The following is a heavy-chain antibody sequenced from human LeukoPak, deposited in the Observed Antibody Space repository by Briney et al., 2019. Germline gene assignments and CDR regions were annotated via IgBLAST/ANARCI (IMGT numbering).Heavy chain of an antibody. D-gene: IGHD5-24*01. Sequence: SETLSLTCTVSGGSISSYYWSWIRQPPGKGLEWIGYIYYSGNTNYNPSLKSRVTISVDTSKNQFSLKLSSVTAADTAVYYCARGRNERWLPFPFDYWGQGTLVTVSS. CDR3: ARGRNERWLPFPFDY. CDR2: IYYSGNT. J-gene: IGHJ4*02. V-gene: IGHV4-59*01. CDR1: GGSISSYY.